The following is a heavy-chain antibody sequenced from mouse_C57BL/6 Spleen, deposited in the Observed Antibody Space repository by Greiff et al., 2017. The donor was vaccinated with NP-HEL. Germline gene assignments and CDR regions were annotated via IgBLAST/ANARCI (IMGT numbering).Heavy chain of an antibody. CDR1: GYSITSGYY. CDR2: ISYDGSN. Sequence: ESGPGLVKPSQSLSLTCSVTGYSITSGYYWNWIRQFPGNKLEWMGYISYDGSNNYNPSLKNRISITRDTSKNQFFLKLNSVTTEDTATYYCARAGGSSPYYYAMDYWGQGTSVTVSS. CDR3: ARAGGSSPYYYAMDY. D-gene: IGHD1-1*01. V-gene: IGHV3-6*01. J-gene: IGHJ4*01.